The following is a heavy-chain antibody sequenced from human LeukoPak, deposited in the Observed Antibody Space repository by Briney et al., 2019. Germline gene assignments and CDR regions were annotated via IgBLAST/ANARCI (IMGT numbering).Heavy chain of an antibody. CDR2: ISYDGSNK. D-gene: IGHD6-13*01. V-gene: IGHV3-30-3*01. CDR3: ASVSYSHFIAAAADY. Sequence: GGSLRLSCAASGFTFSSYAMHWVRQAPGKGLEWVAVISYDGSNKYYADSVKGRFTISRDNAKNSLYLQMNSLRAEDTAVYYCASVSYSHFIAAAADYWGQGTLVTVSS. CDR1: GFTFSSYA. J-gene: IGHJ4*02.